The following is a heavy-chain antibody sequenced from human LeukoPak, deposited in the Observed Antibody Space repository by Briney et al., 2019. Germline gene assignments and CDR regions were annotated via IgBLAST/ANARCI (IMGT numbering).Heavy chain of an antibody. Sequence: GGSLRLSCAASGFTFRNYAMNWVRQAPGKGLEWVSSFSGSGKDTYYADSVKGRFTISRDDSKNTLSLQMDSLRADDTAVYYCARDLGIAARPVFDQWGQGTVVTVSS. CDR3: ARDLGIAARPVFDQ. CDR2: FSGSGKDT. J-gene: IGHJ4*02. D-gene: IGHD6-6*01. CDR1: GFTFRNYA. V-gene: IGHV3-23*01.